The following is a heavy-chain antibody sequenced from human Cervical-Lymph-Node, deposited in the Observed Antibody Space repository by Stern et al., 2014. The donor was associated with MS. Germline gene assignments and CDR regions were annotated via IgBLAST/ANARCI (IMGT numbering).Heavy chain of an antibody. Sequence: QVQLVESGPGLVKPSETLSLTCSVSGGSIRSYSWTWIRQPPGKGLAWIGHIYYTGSTNYNPSLKSRVAMSADTSKNQISLQLTSVTAEDTAVYYCARSARAIVLVPASHNYFDPWGQGTLVTVSS. CDR1: GGSIRSYS. J-gene: IGHJ5*02. CDR2: IYYTGST. V-gene: IGHV4-59*08. D-gene: IGHD2-2*01. CDR3: ARSARAIVLVPASHNYFDP.